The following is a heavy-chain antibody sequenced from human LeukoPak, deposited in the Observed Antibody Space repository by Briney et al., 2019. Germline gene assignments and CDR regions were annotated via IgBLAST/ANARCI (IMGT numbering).Heavy chain of an antibody. V-gene: IGHV4-4*07. CDR2: INASGTT. D-gene: IGHD5-12*01. CDR1: GGSISDYY. Sequence: SETLSLTCSVSGGSISDYYWTWIRQPAGKGLEWIGRINASGTTRYNPSLKRRLAMSVDTSKNQFSLNLTPVTAADTAVYLCTRGLGAAYDYNWFDSWGQGTLVTVSS. J-gene: IGHJ5*01. CDR3: TRGLGAAYDYNWFDS.